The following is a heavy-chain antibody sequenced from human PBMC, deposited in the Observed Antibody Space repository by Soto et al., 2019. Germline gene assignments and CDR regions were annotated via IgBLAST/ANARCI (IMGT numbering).Heavy chain of an antibody. D-gene: IGHD6-13*01. Sequence: ASVKVSCKASGYTFTIYGISWVRQAPGQGLEWMGWISAYNGNTKYAQKLQGRVTMTTDTSTSTAYMEVRSLRSDDTAVYYCARDLGQQLVDYWGQGTLVTVSS. J-gene: IGHJ4*02. V-gene: IGHV1-18*01. CDR1: GYTFTIYG. CDR2: ISAYNGNT. CDR3: ARDLGQQLVDY.